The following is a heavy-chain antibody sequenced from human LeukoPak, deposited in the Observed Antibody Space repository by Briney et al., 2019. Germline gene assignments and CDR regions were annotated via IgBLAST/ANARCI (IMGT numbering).Heavy chain of an antibody. CDR2: INPNSGNT. J-gene: IGHJ4*02. V-gene: IGHV1-8*02. CDR1: GYTFTGYY. CDR3: ARGCSSTSCYNTY. D-gene: IGHD2-2*02. Sequence: ASVKVSCKASGYTFTGYYMHWVRQAPGQGLEWMGWINPNSGNTGYAQKFQGRVTMTRNTSISTAYMELSSLRSEDTAVYYCARGCSSTSCYNTYWGQGTLVTVSS.